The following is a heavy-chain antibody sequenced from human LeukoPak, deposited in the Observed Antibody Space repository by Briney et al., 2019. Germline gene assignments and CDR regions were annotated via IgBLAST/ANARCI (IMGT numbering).Heavy chain of an antibody. CDR1: GSTFSSYN. CDR2: ISSTSSTI. Sequence: GGTLRLSCAASGSTFSSYNMNWVRQAPGKGLEWVSYISSTSSTIYYTDSLKGRFTISRDNAKNSLYLQMNSLRVEDTAVYYCARVVSSWQRNWFDPWGQGTLVTVSS. CDR3: ARVVSSWQRNWFDP. J-gene: IGHJ5*02. D-gene: IGHD6-13*01. V-gene: IGHV3-48*01.